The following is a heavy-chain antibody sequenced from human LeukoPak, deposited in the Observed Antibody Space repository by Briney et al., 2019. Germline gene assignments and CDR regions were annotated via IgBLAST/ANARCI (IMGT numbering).Heavy chain of an antibody. D-gene: IGHD4-11*01. Sequence: ASVKVSFKASGYTFTGYYMHWVRQAPGQGLEWMGWISAYNGNTNYAQKLQGRVTMTTDTSTSTAYMELRSLRSDDTAVYYCARGRWDYTVTTLYYFDSWGQGTLVTVSS. V-gene: IGHV1-18*04. CDR1: GYTFTGYY. CDR3: ARGRWDYTVTTLYYFDS. J-gene: IGHJ4*02. CDR2: ISAYNGNT.